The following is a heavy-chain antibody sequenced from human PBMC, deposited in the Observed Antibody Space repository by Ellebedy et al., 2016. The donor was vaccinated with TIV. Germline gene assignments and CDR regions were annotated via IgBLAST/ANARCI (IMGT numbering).Heavy chain of an antibody. J-gene: IGHJ4*02. CDR2: IYYSGST. CDR3: ARHFGSGRPYFDY. D-gene: IGHD6-19*01. Sequence: MPSETLSLTCTVSSGSINSYYWSWIRQPPGKGLEWIGYIYYSGSTNYNPSLKSRVTISVDTSKNQFSLKLSSVTAADTAVYYCARHFGSGRPYFDYWGQGALVTVSS. V-gene: IGHV4-59*08. CDR1: SGSINSYY.